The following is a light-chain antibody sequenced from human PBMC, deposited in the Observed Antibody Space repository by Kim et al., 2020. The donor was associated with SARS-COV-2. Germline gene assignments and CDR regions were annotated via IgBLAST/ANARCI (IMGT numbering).Light chain of an antibody. CDR1: QGISSY. CDR2: GAS. CDR3: QQFNSYPRT. V-gene: IGKV1-9*01. J-gene: IGKJ4*01. Sequence: SASIENRFTITCQASQGISSYLAWYQQNTGKAPNRLIYGASTVQSEVPSRFSGSGSGTEFTLTISSLQPEDFATYYSQQFNSYPRTFGGGTKLEI.